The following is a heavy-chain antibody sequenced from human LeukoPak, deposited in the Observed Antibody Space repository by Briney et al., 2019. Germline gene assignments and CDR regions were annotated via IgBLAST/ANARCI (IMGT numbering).Heavy chain of an antibody. CDR3: ARVGHCSSTSCSFNYYGMDV. CDR1: GFTFSSYA. Sequence: QAGRSLRLSCAASGFTFSSYAMHWVRQAPGKGLEWVAVISYDGSNKYYADSVKGRFTISRDNSKNTLYLQMNSLRAEDTAVYYCARVGHCSSTSCSFNYYGMDVWGQGTTVTVSS. V-gene: IGHV3-30-3*01. CDR2: ISYDGSNK. D-gene: IGHD2-2*01. J-gene: IGHJ6*02.